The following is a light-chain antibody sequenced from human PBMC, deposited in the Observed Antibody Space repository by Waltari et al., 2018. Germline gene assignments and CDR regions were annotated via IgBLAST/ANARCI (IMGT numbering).Light chain of an antibody. V-gene: IGLV2-14*01. CDR2: DVS. J-gene: IGLJ1*01. Sequence: QSALTQPASVSGSPGQSITISCTGTSSDVGGYNYVSWYQQHPGKAPKFIIYDVSNRPSGVSNRFSGSKSGNTASLTISGLQAEDEADYYCNSYTISSTLGVFGTGTKVTVL. CDR1: SSDVGGYNY. CDR3: NSYTISSTLGV.